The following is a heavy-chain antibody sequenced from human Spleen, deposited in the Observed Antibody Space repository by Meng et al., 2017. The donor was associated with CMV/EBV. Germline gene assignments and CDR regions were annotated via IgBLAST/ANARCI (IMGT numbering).Heavy chain of an antibody. CDR3: ARHYSSTRTSWFDP. V-gene: IGHV4-59*08. CDR1: GGSISTYY. D-gene: IGHD1/OR15-1a*01. J-gene: IGHJ5*02. Sequence: SETLSLTCTVSGGSISTYYWSWIRQSPGKGLEWIGYIYYTGSTKYNPSLKSRVTIVVDTSKNQISLKLSSVTAADTAIYYCARHYSSTRTSWFDPWGQGTLVTVS. CDR2: IYYTGST.